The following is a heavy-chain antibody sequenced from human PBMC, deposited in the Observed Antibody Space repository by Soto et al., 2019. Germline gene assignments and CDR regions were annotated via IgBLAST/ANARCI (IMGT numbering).Heavy chain of an antibody. CDR3: ARGPYCLTGRCFPNWFDS. Sequence: SETLSLTCTVCGGSLSSYYWSWIRQPPGNGLEWIGYIYKSATTYYNPSFESRVAISVDTSKSQFSLNVTPVTAADTAVYFCARGPYCLTGRCFPNWFDSWGQGALVTVSS. CDR2: IYKSATT. J-gene: IGHJ5*01. CDR1: GGSLSSYY. V-gene: IGHV4-4*08. D-gene: IGHD7-27*01.